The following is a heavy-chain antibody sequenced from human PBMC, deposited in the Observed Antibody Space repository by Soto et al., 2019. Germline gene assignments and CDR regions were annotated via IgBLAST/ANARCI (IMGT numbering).Heavy chain of an antibody. V-gene: IGHV1-46*01. CDR2: TNPSGGST. Sequence: ASVKVSCKASGYTFTSYYMHWVRQAPGQGLEWMGITNPSGGSTSYAQKFQGRVTMTRDTSTSTVYMELSSLRSEDTAVYYCARDPMRITMVRGVFYYGMDVWGQGTTVTAP. CDR3: ARDPMRITMVRGVFYYGMDV. D-gene: IGHD3-10*01. CDR1: GYTFTSYY. J-gene: IGHJ6*02.